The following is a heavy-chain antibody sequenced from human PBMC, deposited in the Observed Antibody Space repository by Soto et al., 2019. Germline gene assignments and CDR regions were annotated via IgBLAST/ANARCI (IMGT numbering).Heavy chain of an antibody. D-gene: IGHD5-18*01. CDR1: GFDFTNSW. Sequence: EVQLVESGGGLVQPGGSLRLSCAASGFDFTNSWMHCVRQAPGKGLVWVSHVNSDGSITTYADSVKGRFTISRDNAKNTVYLQMNSLRVEDTAVYYCTRDQRYSSAVWGQGTLVTVSS. CDR3: TRDQRYSSAV. J-gene: IGHJ4*02. V-gene: IGHV3-74*01. CDR2: VNSDGSIT.